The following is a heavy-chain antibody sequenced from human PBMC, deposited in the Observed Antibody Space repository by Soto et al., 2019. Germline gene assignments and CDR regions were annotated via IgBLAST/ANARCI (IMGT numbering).Heavy chain of an antibody. V-gene: IGHV3-21*01. CDR1: GFTFSRVS. CDR3: ARVAY. Sequence: PWGSLRLSCEASGFTFSRVSMNWVRQVPVKGLEWVASISSGSSDTWYADSVKGRFIISRDNAQNSLFLQMNTLRPEDTAMYYCARVAYWGPGTQVTVSS. CDR2: ISSGSSDT. J-gene: IGHJ4*02.